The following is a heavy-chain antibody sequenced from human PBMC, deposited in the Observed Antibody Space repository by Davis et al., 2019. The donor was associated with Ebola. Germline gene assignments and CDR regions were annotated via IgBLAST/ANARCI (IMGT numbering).Heavy chain of an antibody. V-gene: IGHV3-21*01. D-gene: IGHD3/OR15-3a*01. CDR2: ISSSSSYI. Sequence: GESLKISCAASGFTFSSYSMNWVRQAPGKGLEWVSSISSSSSYIYYADSVKGRFTISRDNAKNSLYLQMNSLRAEDTAEYYCATSRTGALDYWGQGTLVTVSS. J-gene: IGHJ4*02. CDR3: ATSRTGALDY. CDR1: GFTFSSYS.